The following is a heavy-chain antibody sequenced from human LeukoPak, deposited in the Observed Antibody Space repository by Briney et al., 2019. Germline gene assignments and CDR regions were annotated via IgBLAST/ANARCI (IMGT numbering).Heavy chain of an antibody. V-gene: IGHV1-24*01. CDR2: FDPKDGET. Sequence: ASVKVSCKVSGYTFTELYMHWVRQAPGKGLEWMGGFDPKDGETIYAQKFQGRVTMTEDTSTDTAYMELSSLRSEDTAVYYCATGVSFALGAYYFDYWGQGTLVTVSS. CDR1: GYTFTELY. J-gene: IGHJ4*02. D-gene: IGHD1-26*01. CDR3: ATGVSFALGAYYFDY.